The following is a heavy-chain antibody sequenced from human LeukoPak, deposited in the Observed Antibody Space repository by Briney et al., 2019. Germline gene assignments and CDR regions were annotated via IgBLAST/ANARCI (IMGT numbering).Heavy chain of an antibody. CDR3: ARATRDCSNASCYNY. CDR1: GYTFTSYD. V-gene: IGHV1-8*01. D-gene: IGHD2-2*02. CDR2: MNPNSGNT. Sequence: ASVKVSCKASGYTFTSYDINWVRQATGQGLEWMGWMNPNSGNTGYAQKFQGRVTMTRNTPISTAYMELSSLGSEDTAVYYCARATRDCSNASCYNYWGQGTLVTVSS. J-gene: IGHJ4*02.